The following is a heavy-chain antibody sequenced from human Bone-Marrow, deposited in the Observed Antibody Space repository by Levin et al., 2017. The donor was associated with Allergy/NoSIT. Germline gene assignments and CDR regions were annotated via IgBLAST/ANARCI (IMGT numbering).Heavy chain of an antibody. CDR1: GYTFIDYY. CDR3: ARDTELTYCGGDCFPYYFAY. V-gene: IGHV1-2*02. D-gene: IGHD2-21*02. Sequence: GGSLRLSCKAAGYTFIDYYIHWVRQAPGQGLEWMGWINPKNGDTKHAQNFQDRLTMTRDTSINTAYMDLSALTSDDTALSYCARDTELTYCGGDCFPYYFAYWGQGTPVTVSS. J-gene: IGHJ4*02. CDR2: INPKNGDT.